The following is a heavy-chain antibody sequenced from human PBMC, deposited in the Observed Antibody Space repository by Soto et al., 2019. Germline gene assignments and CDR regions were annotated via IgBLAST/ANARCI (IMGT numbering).Heavy chain of an antibody. Sequence: QVQLVESGGGVVQPGRSLRLSCAASGFTFSSYAMHWVRQAPGKGLEWVAVISYDGSNKYYADSVKGRFTISRDNSKNTLYLQMNSLRAEDTAVYYCARDQVPSGEDYYYGMDVWGQGTTVTVSS. J-gene: IGHJ6*02. CDR1: GFTFSSYA. V-gene: IGHV3-30-3*01. CDR2: ISYDGSNK. CDR3: ARDQVPSGEDYYYGMDV. D-gene: IGHD3-10*01.